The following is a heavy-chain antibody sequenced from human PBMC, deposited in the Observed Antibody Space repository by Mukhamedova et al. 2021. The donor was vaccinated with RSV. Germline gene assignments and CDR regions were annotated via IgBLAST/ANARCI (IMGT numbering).Heavy chain of an antibody. V-gene: IGHV4-38-2*02. CDR2: IQQSGNT. CDR3: TRDISIWCFHA. D-gene: IGHD2-8*02. J-gene: IGHJ5*02. Sequence: EWIGSIQQSGNTYYNPSLKSRISMSTDTSKNQFFLRLSSVTAADTAVYYCTRDISIWCFHAWGQGTLVTVSS.